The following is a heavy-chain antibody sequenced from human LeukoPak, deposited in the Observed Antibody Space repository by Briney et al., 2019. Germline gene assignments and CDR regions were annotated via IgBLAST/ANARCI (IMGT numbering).Heavy chain of an antibody. V-gene: IGHV3-21*06. D-gene: IGHD2-8*01. J-gene: IGHJ4*02. CDR1: GFIFSDYS. CDR3: ARDSYCPNDVCYDY. CDR2: ITTSRDQ. Sequence: PGGSLRLSCAAPGFIFSDYSMGWVRQAPGKGLEWVSSITTSRDQYHADSVKGRFTVSRDNAKSSVYLQMDSLRADDTAVYYCARDSYCPNDVCYDYWGQGVLVTVS.